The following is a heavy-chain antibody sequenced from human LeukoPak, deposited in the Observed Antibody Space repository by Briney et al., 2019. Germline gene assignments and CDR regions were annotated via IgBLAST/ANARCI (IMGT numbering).Heavy chain of an antibody. CDR2: IIPILGIA. CDR1: GGTFSSYA. V-gene: IGHV1-69*04. D-gene: IGHD6-13*01. CDR3: ATPIDGTDAFDI. J-gene: IGHJ3*02. Sequence: ASVTVSCKASGGTFSSYAISWVRQAPGQGLEWMGRIIPILGIANYAQKFQGRVTITADKSTSTAYMELSSLRSEDTAVYYCATPIDGTDAFDIWGQGTMVTVSS.